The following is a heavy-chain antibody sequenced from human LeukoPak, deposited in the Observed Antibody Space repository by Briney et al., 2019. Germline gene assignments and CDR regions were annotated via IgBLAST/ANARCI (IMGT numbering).Heavy chain of an antibody. V-gene: IGHV3-23*01. J-gene: IGHJ4*02. CDR2: ITGTVGST. CDR1: GFTFSSYA. D-gene: IGHD6-19*01. Sequence: GGSLRLSCAASGFTFSSYAMSWVRQAPGKGLEWVSAITGTVGSTYYADTVKGRFTISRDNSKNTLYLQMNSLRVEDTAVFYCAKDRCSIAVPGIDYWGQGTLVTVS. CDR3: AKDRCSIAVPGIDY.